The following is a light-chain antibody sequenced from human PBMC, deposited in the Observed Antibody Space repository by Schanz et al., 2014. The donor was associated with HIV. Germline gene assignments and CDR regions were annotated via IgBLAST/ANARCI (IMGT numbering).Light chain of an antibody. CDR1: SSDIGDYNY. CDR2: DVT. V-gene: IGLV2-14*03. Sequence: QSALTQPASVSGSPGQSITISCTGTSSDIGDYNYVSWYQQHPGKAPKLVIYDVTRRPSGVSNRFSASKSGNTASLTISGLQSDDESVYYCTSYTSTSTHVLFGGGTKLTVL. CDR3: TSYTSTSTHVL. J-gene: IGLJ2*01.